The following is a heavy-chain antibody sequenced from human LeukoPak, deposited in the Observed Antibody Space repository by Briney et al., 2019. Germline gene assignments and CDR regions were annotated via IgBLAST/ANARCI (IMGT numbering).Heavy chain of an antibody. CDR2: INPSGGST. V-gene: IGHV1-46*01. CDR1: GYTFTSYY. J-gene: IGHJ4*02. CDR3: VRSVGSSGWYGEFDY. D-gene: IGHD6-19*01. Sequence: SVKVSCKASGYTFTSYYMHWVRQAPGHGLEWMGIINPSGGSTSYVQKLQGRVTMTRDTSTSTVYMEVSSLRSEDTAVYFCVRSVGSSGWYGEFDYWGQGTLVTVSS.